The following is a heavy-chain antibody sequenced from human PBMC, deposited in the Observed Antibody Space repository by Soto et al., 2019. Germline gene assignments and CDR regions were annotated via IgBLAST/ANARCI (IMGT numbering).Heavy chain of an antibody. V-gene: IGHV3-48*01. J-gene: IGHJ6*03. CDR2: ISSSSSTI. CDR1: GFTFSSYS. CDR3: ARSTGYYYYYMDV. Sequence: EVQLVESGGGLVQPGGSLRLSCAASGFTFSSYSMNWVRQAPGKGLEWVSYISSSSSTIYYADSVKGRFTISRDNAKHSLYLQMNSLRAEDTAVYYCARSTGYYYYYMDVWGKGTTVTVSS. D-gene: IGHD4-17*01.